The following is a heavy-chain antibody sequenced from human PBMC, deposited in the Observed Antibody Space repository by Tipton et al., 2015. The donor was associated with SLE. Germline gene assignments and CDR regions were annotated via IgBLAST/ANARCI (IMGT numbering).Heavy chain of an antibody. D-gene: IGHD3-10*01. CDR1: GFTFSSHW. Sequence: SLRLSCAASGFTFSSHWMYWVRQAPGKGLVWVSRISRDGSNTYYADSVEGRFTISRDNAKNTLYLQMHSLRVDDTAVYYCARARITMVRARGAFDIWGQGTMVTVSS. CDR2: ISRDGSNT. CDR3: ARARITMVRARGAFDI. J-gene: IGHJ3*02. V-gene: IGHV3-74*01.